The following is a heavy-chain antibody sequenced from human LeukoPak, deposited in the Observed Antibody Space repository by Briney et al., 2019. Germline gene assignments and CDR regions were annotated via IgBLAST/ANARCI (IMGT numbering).Heavy chain of an antibody. CDR3: ARDYYYDSRGYIRMDNVFDI. V-gene: IGHV4-4*07. Sequence: SETLSLTCTVSGRPISSYYWSWIRQPAGKGLECIGCIYTSGSPNYNTSLKSRVTMSVDTSKNPFSLKLSSVTAADTAVYYCARDYYYDSRGYIRMDNVFDIWGQGTMVTVSS. J-gene: IGHJ3*02. CDR1: GRPISSYY. CDR2: IYTSGSP. D-gene: IGHD3-22*01.